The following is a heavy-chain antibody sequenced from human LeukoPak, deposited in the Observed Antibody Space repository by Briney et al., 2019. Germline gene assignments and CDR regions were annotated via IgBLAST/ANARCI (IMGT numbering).Heavy chain of an antibody. CDR3: ARENYYDYRGYYYLEY. CDR2: ISSSGHIV. Sequence: QSGGSLRLSCVASGFTFRTYGMTWVRQAPGEGLEWVSYISSSGHIVYYADSVKGRFTISRDNAKNSLYLQMNSLRAEDTAVYYCARENYYDYRGYYYLEYWGQGTLVTVSS. D-gene: IGHD3-22*01. CDR1: GFTFRTYG. V-gene: IGHV3-48*01. J-gene: IGHJ4*02.